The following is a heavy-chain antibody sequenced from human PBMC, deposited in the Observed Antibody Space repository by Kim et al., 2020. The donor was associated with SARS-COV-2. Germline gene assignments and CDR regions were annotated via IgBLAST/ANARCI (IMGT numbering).Heavy chain of an antibody. CDR3: ARDPYGSSYNYYGMDV. Sequence: GGSLRLSCAASGFTFSSYEMNWVRQAPGKGLEWVSYISSSGSTIYYADSVKGRFTISRDNAKNSLYLQMNNLRAEDTAVYYCARDPYGSSYNYYGMDVWGQGTTVTVSS. CDR1: GFTFSSYE. D-gene: IGHD6-13*01. V-gene: IGHV3-48*03. CDR2: ISSSGSTI. J-gene: IGHJ6*02.